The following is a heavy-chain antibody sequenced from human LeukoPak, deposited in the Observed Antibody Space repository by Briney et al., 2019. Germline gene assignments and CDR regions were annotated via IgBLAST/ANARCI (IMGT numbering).Heavy chain of an antibody. V-gene: IGHV4-59*12. CDR2: IYYSGSA. D-gene: IGHD5-24*01. CDR1: GGSISSYY. CDR3: AREDGYNAFDY. J-gene: IGHJ4*02. Sequence: SETLSLTCTVSGGSISSYYWSWIRQPPGKGLEWIGYIYYSGSANYNPSLKSRVTISVDTSKNRFSLKLSSVTAADTAVYYCAREDGYNAFDYWGQGTLVTVSS.